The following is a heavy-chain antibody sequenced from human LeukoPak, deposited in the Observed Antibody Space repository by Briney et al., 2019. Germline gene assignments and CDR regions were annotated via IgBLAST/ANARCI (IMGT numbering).Heavy chain of an antibody. CDR1: GFTFSSYS. Sequence: GGSLRLSCAASGFTFSSYSMNRVRQAPGKGLEWVSYISSSSSTIYYADYVKGRFTISRDNAKNSLYLQMNSLRAEDTAVYYCARYGVSSSTSYIDFWGQGTLVTVSS. V-gene: IGHV3-48*04. D-gene: IGHD2-2*01. CDR2: ISSSSSTI. CDR3: ARYGVSSSTSYIDF. J-gene: IGHJ4*02.